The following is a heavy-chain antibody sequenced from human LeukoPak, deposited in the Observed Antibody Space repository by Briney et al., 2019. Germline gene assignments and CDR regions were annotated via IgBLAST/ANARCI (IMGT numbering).Heavy chain of an antibody. CDR2: ISSSSSYI. Sequence: GGSLRLSCAASGFIFSGYSMNWVRQAPGKGLEWVSFISSSSSYIYYADSVKGRFTISRDNAKNSLHLQMNSLRAEDTAVYYCASELGNWYFDLWGRGTLVTVSS. CDR3: ASELGNWYFDL. J-gene: IGHJ2*01. CDR1: GFIFSGYS. V-gene: IGHV3-21*01.